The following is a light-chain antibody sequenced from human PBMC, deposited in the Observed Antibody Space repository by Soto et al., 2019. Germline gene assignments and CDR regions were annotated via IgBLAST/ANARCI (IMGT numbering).Light chain of an antibody. CDR3: QQSYSTPIT. Sequence: DIQMTQPPSSLSATVGDRVTITCRASQTIGKYSNWYQQQPGKVPKLLIYDASYLQSGVPSRFSGSESGTDFTLNISDLRPEDFATYYCQQSYSTPITFGQGTRLEIK. V-gene: IGKV1-39*01. CDR2: DAS. J-gene: IGKJ5*01. CDR1: QTIGKY.